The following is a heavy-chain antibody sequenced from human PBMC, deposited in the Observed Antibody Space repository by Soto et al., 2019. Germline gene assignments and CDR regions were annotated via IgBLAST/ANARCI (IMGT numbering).Heavy chain of an antibody. CDR3: AAVITIWSLDF. Sequence: EVQLVESGGGLVQPGGSLRLSCAASGFTFSNFWMSWVRQTPGKGLEWVAKIKQDESEIYYAGSVRGRFTISRDNAKNSLYLHMNSLRVEDTAVYYCAAVITIWSLDFWGPVTMVTVSS. CDR1: GFTFSNFW. CDR2: IKQDESEI. D-gene: IGHD3-3*01. V-gene: IGHV3-7*01. J-gene: IGHJ3*01.